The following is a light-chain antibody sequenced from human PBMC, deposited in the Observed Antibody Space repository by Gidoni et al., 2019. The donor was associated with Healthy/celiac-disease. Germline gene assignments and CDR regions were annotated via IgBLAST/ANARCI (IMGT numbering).Light chain of an antibody. CDR3: QQYGSSPAWT. CDR1: QSVSSSY. V-gene: IGKV3-20*01. Sequence: EIVLTQSPRTLSLSPGERATLSRRASQSVSSSYLAWYQQKPGQAPRLLIYGASSRATGIPGRFSGSGAGKDFTLTISRLEAEDFAVYYCQQYGSSPAWTVGQGTKVEIK. J-gene: IGKJ1*01. CDR2: GAS.